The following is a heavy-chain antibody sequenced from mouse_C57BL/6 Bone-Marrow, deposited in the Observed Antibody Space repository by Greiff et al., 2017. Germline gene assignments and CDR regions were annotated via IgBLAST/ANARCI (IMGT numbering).Heavy chain of an antibody. CDR1: GYAFSSYW. CDR2: IYPGDGDT. Sequence: VQLQQSGAELVKPGASVKISCKASGYAFSSYWMNWVKQRPGKGLERIGQIYPGDGDTNYNGKFKGKATLTADKSSSTAYMQLSSLTSEDSAVYFCARFLSYYGSSYGFAYWGQGTLVTVSA. CDR3: ARFLSYYGSSYGFAY. J-gene: IGHJ3*01. D-gene: IGHD1-1*01. V-gene: IGHV1-80*01.